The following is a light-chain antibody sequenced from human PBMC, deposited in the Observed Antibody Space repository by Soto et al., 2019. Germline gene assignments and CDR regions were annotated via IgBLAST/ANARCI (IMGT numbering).Light chain of an antibody. CDR1: NSNLGTND. CDR2: DNS. J-gene: IGLJ2*01. Sequence: QSVLTKVPSGSAAPGQKVTITCSGSNSNLGTNDVSWYQQLPGTAPKLLIYDNSKRPAGISDRFSGSKSGTSVTLGITGLQTGDEAEYYCGTWDSSLRGGVFGGGTKLTVL. CDR3: GTWDSSLRGGV. V-gene: IGLV1-51*01.